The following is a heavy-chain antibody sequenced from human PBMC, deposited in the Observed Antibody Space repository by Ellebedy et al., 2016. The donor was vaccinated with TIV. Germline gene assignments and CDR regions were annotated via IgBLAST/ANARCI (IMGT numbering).Heavy chain of an antibody. Sequence: GGSLRLSXAASRFTFSNYWMHWVRQAPGKGLVWVSRINRDGSRTSYADSVKGRFTISRDNAKNTLYLQVNSLRAEDTAVYYCARDRDDPNPGDAFDIWGQGTMVTVSS. J-gene: IGHJ3*02. CDR2: INRDGSRT. CDR1: RFTFSNYW. V-gene: IGHV3-74*01. CDR3: ARDRDDPNPGDAFDI.